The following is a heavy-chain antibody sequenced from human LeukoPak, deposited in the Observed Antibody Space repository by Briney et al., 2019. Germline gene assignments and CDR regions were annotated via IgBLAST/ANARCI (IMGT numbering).Heavy chain of an antibody. CDR2: ISGSGGST. CDR1: GFTFSSYA. Sequence: GVSLRLSCAASGFTFSSYAMSWVRQAPGKGLEWVSAISGSGGSTYYADSVKGRFTISRDNSKNTLYLQMNSLRAEDTAVYYCAKQVAGTSLFDYWGQGTLVTVSS. V-gene: IGHV3-23*01. CDR3: AKQVAGTSLFDY. J-gene: IGHJ4*02. D-gene: IGHD6-19*01.